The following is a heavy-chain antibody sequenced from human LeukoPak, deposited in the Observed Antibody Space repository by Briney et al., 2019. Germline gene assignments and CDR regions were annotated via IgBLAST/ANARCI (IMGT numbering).Heavy chain of an antibody. Sequence: SETLSLTCTVSGGSISSSSYYWGWIRRPPGKGLEWIGSIYYSGSTYYNPSLKSRVTISVDTSKNQFSLKLSSVTAADTAVYYCARDLGQLGVFDYWGQGTLVTVSS. CDR3: ARDLGQLGVFDY. J-gene: IGHJ4*02. D-gene: IGHD7-27*01. V-gene: IGHV4-39*07. CDR2: IYYSGST. CDR1: GGSISSSSYY.